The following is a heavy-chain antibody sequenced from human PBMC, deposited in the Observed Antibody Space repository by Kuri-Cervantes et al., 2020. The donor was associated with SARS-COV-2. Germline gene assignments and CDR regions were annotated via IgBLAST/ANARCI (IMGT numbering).Heavy chain of an antibody. V-gene: IGHV4-39*07. CDR2: IYYSGIT. CDR3: ARVGGYCSSTSCYNHAFDI. D-gene: IGHD2-2*02. CDR1: GGTISNSSYY. Sequence: SEPLSPTCTVPGGTISNSSYYWGWIRQPPGKGLEWIGSIYYSGITYYNPSLKSRVTISVDTSKNQFSLKLSSVTAADTSVYYCARVGGYCSSTSCYNHAFDIWGQGTMVTVSS. J-gene: IGHJ3*02.